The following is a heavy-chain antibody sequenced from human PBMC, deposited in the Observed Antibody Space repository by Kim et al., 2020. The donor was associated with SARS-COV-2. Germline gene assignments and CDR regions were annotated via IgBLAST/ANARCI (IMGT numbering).Heavy chain of an antibody. CDR2: IKQNGSEK. Sequence: GGSLRLSCAASGFTFSNYWMSWVRQAPGKGLEWVANIKQNGSEKKYVDSVKGRFTISRDNTKNSLYLQMNSLRAEDTAVYYCARGPYFYGSGSQVEYWGQGTLVTVSS. V-gene: IGHV3-7*01. D-gene: IGHD3-10*01. CDR1: GFTFSNYW. J-gene: IGHJ4*02. CDR3: ARGPYFYGSGSQVEY.